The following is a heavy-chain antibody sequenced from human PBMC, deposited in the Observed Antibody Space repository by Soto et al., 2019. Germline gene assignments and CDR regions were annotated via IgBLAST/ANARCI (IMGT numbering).Heavy chain of an antibody. Sequence: TSETLSLTCAVYGGSFSGYSWNWIRQPPGKGLEWVGYIYHSGNPHYNPSLKSRVTMSADRSKNRFFLSLNSVSAADTAVYFCARGPLWDTTGYYLDFWGPGTLVTVSS. CDR3: ARGPLWDTTGYYLDF. CDR1: GGSFSGYS. J-gene: IGHJ4*02. D-gene: IGHD3-9*01. CDR2: IYHSGNP. V-gene: IGHV4-34*01.